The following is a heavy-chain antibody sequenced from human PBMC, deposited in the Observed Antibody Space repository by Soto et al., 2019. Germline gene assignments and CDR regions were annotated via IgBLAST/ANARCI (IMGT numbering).Heavy chain of an antibody. Sequence: PSVTLSLTCSVTCGSISSSSYYWGWIRQPPGKGLEWIGSIFYSGSTYYNPSLKSRVTISVDTSKNQFSLKLSSVTAADTAVYYCATQEVGGSYLYTHDPRGQGTLVTVS. D-gene: IGHD1-26*01. CDR2: IFYSGST. CDR3: ATQEVGGSYLYTHDP. J-gene: IGHJ5*02. V-gene: IGHV4-39*01. CDR1: CGSISSSSYY.